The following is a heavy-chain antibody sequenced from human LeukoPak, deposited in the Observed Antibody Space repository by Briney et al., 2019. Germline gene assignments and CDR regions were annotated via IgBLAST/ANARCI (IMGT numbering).Heavy chain of an antibody. D-gene: IGHD1-14*01. J-gene: IGHJ6*03. CDR2: IYYRGST. CDR3: ARWAPADYYYYYYMDV. Sequence: SETLSLTCTVSGGSISSYYWSWIRQPPGKGLEWIGYIYYRGSTNYNPSLKSRVTISVDTSKNQFSLKVSSVTAADTALYYCARWAPADYYYYYYMDVWGKGTTVTISS. CDR1: GGSISSYY. V-gene: IGHV4-59*01.